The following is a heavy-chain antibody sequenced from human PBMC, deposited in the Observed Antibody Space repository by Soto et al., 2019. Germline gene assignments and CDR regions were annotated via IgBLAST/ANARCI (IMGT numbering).Heavy chain of an antibody. V-gene: IGHV3-21*02. CDR1: VFIFSSHT. CDR2: ISASSTYI. J-gene: IGHJ4*02. D-gene: IGHD5-12*01. Sequence: EVQLVESGGGLVKPGGSLRLSCAASVFIFSSHTMNWVRQVPGKGLEWVSSISASSTYIYYADSLKGRFTISRDNAYNSLYLQVSSLRAEDTAVYYCARGWLRDPWMYWGQGTLVTVSS. CDR3: ARGWLRDPWMY.